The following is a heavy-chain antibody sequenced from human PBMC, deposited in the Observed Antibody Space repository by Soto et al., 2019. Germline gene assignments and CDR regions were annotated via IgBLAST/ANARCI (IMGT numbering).Heavy chain of an antibody. CDR3: TREQSDDNYFDP. J-gene: IGHJ5*02. CDR2: IYYSGGT. D-gene: IGHD6-19*01. Sequence: LSLTCTVSGAALSRGGYLYTWVRQPPGKGLEWLGYIYYSGGTNYNPSLKSRVTISLDKSKSQFSLRLISVTAADTAVYYCTREQSDDNYFDPWGQGTLVTVSS. CDR1: GAALSRGGYL. V-gene: IGHV4-61*08.